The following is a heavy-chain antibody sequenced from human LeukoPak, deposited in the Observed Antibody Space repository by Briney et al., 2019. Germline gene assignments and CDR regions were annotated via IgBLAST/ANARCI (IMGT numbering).Heavy chain of an antibody. D-gene: IGHD3-22*01. V-gene: IGHV4-4*02. Sequence: SSETLSLTCTVSGGSISSSNWWSWVRQPPGKGLEWIGEIYHSGSTNYNPSLKSRVTISVDKSKNQFSLKLSSVTAADTAVYYCARGVPTYYYDSSGQFDYWGQGTLVTVSS. CDR3: ARGVPTYYYDSSGQFDY. J-gene: IGHJ4*02. CDR1: GGSISSSNW. CDR2: IYHSGST.